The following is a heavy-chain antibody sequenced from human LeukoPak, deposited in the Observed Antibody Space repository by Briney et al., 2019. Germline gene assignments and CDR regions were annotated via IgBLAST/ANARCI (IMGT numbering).Heavy chain of an antibody. CDR1: GFTFSESW. V-gene: IGHV3-7*01. CDR2: IKEDGSQK. CDR3: ATYSNWVAGDV. Sequence: GGSLRLSCVTSGFTFSESWMSWVRQAPGKGLEWVADIKEDGSQKDYVDSVKGRFTISRDNAKNSLYLQMDSLRAEDTAVYYCATYSNWVAGDVWGQGTTVTVSS. D-gene: IGHD7-27*01. J-gene: IGHJ6*02.